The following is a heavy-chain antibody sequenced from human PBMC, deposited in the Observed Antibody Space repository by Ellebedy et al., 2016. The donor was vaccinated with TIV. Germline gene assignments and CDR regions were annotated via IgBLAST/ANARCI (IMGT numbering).Heavy chain of an antibody. V-gene: IGHV4-39*07. D-gene: IGHD4-23*01. CDR3: SAQARDYVGDGHY. Sequence: GSLRLSCTVSGGSFSSFTYYWAWIRQPPGKGLEWIGSFYYGGATYYNPSLRSRITISLDKSKNQFSLKMRNLTAADTAVYYCSAQARDYVGDGHYWGQGTLVTVSS. J-gene: IGHJ4*02. CDR1: GGSFSSFTYY. CDR2: FYYGGAT.